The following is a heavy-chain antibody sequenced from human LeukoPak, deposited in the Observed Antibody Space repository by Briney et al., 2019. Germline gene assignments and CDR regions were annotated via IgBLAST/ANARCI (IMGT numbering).Heavy chain of an antibody. CDR1: GYSFTGHY. Sequence: ASVKVSCKASGYSFTGHYIHWVRQAPGQGLEWMGWLNPNSGGTKFAQKFQARVTLTRDTSISTAYMELSRLRSDDTAVYYCARESGRYGDYGYWGQGTLVTVSS. CDR3: ARESGRYGDYGY. J-gene: IGHJ4*02. CDR2: LNPNSGGT. V-gene: IGHV1-2*02. D-gene: IGHD4-17*01.